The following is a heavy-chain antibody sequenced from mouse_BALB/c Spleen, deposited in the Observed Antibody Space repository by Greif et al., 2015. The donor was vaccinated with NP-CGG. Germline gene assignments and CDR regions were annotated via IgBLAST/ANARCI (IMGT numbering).Heavy chain of an antibody. CDR1: GYAFRSYW. V-gene: IGHV1-80*01. CDR2: IYPGDGDT. D-gene: IGHD2-4*01. CDR3: ARYDYDYYAMDY. J-gene: IGHJ4*01. Sequence: QVQLKDSGAELVRPGSSVKISCKASGYAFRSYWMNWVKQRPGQGLEWIGQIYPGDGDTNYNGKFKGKATLTADKSSSTANMQLSSLTSEDSAVYFCARYDYDYYAMDYWGQGTSVTVSS.